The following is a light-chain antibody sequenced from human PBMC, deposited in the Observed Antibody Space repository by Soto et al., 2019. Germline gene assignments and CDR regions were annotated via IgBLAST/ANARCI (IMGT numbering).Light chain of an antibody. Sequence: EIVLTQSPATLSLSPGERATLSCRASQSVGSYLAWDPHKPGQAPRLLIYGASNRATDIPGRFSGRGSWTDFTLAISSLQSGDSAVYYCQQRDKWPRTFGQGTKLEIK. CDR3: QQRDKWPRT. J-gene: IGKJ2*01. CDR2: GAS. V-gene: IGKV3-11*01. CDR1: QSVGSY.